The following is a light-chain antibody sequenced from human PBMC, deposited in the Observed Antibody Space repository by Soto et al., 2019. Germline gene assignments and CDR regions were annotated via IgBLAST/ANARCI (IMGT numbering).Light chain of an antibody. Sequence: EIVMTQSPATLSVSPGERATLSCRASQSVSSNLAWYQQKPGQAPRLLINGATTSATGIPARFSGSGSGTEFTLTISSLQSEDFAVYYCQQYNNWPYTFGQGTKLEIK. CDR1: QSVSSN. CDR3: QQYNNWPYT. V-gene: IGKV3-15*01. CDR2: GAT. J-gene: IGKJ2*01.